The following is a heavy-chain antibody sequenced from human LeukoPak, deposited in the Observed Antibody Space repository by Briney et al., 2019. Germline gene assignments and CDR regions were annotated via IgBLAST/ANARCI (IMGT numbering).Heavy chain of an antibody. Sequence: ASETLSLTCAVYGGSFSGYYWSWIRQPPGKELEWIGEINHSGSTNYNPSLKSRVTISVDTSKNQFSLKLSSVTAADTAVYYCAGDSSGYLPQPAGWFDPWGQGTLVTVSS. D-gene: IGHD3-22*01. CDR2: INHSGST. V-gene: IGHV4-34*01. J-gene: IGHJ5*02. CDR1: GGSFSGYY. CDR3: AGDSSGYLPQPAGWFDP.